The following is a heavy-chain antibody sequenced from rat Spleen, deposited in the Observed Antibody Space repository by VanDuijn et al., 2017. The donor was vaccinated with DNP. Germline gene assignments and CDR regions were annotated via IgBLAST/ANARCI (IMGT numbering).Heavy chain of an antibody. CDR1: GFTFSDYN. CDR3: AKHARPIGRVYYYAMDA. D-gene: IGHD1-4*01. Sequence: EVQLVESGGGLVQPGRSLKLSCAASGFTFSDYNMAWVRQAPKKGLEWVATISYDGSSTYYRDSVKGRFTISRDDTQNVLYLQMNTLRAEDTAIYYCAKHARPIGRVYYYAMDAWGQGTSVTVSS. V-gene: IGHV5-7*01. J-gene: IGHJ4*01. CDR2: ISYDGSST.